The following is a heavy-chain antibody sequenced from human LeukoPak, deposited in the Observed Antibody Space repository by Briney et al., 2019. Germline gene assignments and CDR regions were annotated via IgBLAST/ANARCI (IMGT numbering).Heavy chain of an antibody. CDR1: GFTFSSHR. D-gene: IGHD2/OR15-2a*01. CDR2: ISSSGSTI. J-gene: IGHJ4*02. Sequence: GGSLRLSCAASGFTFSSHRMNWVRQAPGKGLEWVSYISSSGSTIYYADSVKGRFTISRDNAKNSLYLQMSILRAEDTAVYYCARESQYDYVDYWGQGTLVTVSS. V-gene: IGHV3-48*03. CDR3: ARESQYDYVDY.